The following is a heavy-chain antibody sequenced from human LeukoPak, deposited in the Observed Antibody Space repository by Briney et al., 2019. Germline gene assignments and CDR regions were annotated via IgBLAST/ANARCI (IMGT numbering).Heavy chain of an antibody. CDR2: ISYDGSNK. CDR3: ARGSSWYNFDY. Sequence: GGSLRLSCAASGFTFSSYAMHWVRQAPGKGLEWVAVISYDGSNKYYADSVKGRFTISRDNSKNTLYLQMNSLRAEDTAVYYCARGSSWYNFDYWGQGTLVTVSS. D-gene: IGHD6-13*01. J-gene: IGHJ4*02. CDR1: GFTFSSYA. V-gene: IGHV3-30*04.